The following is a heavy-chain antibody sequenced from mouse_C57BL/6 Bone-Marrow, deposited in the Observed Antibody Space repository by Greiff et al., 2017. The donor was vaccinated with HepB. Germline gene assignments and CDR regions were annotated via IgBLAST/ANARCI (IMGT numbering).Heavy chain of an antibody. CDR3: TTSHYYGSSYPVYFDY. CDR1: GYTFTSYG. D-gene: IGHD1-1*01. Sequence: VQLQESGAELARPGASVKLSCKASGYTFTSYGLSWVKQRTGQGLEWIGEIYPRSGNTYYNEKFKGKATLTADKASSTAYMELSRLTSEDTAVYYCTTSHYYGSSYPVYFDYWGQGTTLTVSS. V-gene: IGHV1-81*01. J-gene: IGHJ2*01. CDR2: IYPRSGNT.